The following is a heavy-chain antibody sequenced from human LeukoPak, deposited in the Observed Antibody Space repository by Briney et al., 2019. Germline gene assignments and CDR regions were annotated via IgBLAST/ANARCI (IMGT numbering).Heavy chain of an antibody. J-gene: IGHJ4*02. CDR1: GFTFDDYA. CDR2: ISWNSGSI. CDR3: AKDSSTVVTYYFDY. V-gene: IGHV3-9*01. Sequence: GGSLRLSCAASGFTFDDYAMRWVRQAPGKGLEWVSGISWNSGSIGYADSVKGRFTISRDNAKNSLYLQMNSLRAEDTALYYCAKDSSTVVTYYFDYWGQGTLVTVSS. D-gene: IGHD4-23*01.